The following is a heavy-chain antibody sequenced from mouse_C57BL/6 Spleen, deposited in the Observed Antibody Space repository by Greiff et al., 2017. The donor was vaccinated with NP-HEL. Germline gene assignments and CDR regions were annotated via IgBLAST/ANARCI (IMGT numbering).Heavy chain of an antibody. CDR1: GYTFTDYY. CDR2: INPYNGGT. J-gene: IGHJ2*01. V-gene: IGHV1-19*01. D-gene: IGHD1-1*01. Sequence: EVQLQQSGPVLVKPGASVKMSCKASGYTFTDYYMNWVKQSHGKSLEWIGVINPYNGGTSYNQKFKGKATLTVDRSSSTAYMELNSLTSEDSAVYYCARALITTVVVRVSYFDYWGQGTTLTVSS. CDR3: ARALITTVVVRVSYFDY.